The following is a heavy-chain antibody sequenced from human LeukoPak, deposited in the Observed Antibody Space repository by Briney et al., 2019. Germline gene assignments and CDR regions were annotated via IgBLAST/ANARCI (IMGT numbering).Heavy chain of an antibody. V-gene: IGHV3-30*04. Sequence: GGSLRLSCAASGFTFSSYAMHWVRQAPGKGLEWVALISYDGSNKYYADSVKGRFTISRDNSKNTLYLQMNSLRAEDTAVYYCARSPFWSDQTGYSSGWYRYYYYYMDVWGKGTTVTISS. D-gene: IGHD6-19*01. J-gene: IGHJ6*03. CDR3: ARSPFWSDQTGYSSGWYRYYYYYMDV. CDR1: GFTFSSYA. CDR2: ISYDGSNK.